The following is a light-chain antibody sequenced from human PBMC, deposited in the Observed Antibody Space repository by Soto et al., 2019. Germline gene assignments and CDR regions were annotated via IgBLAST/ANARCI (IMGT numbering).Light chain of an antibody. Sequence: IVLTQSPGTLSLSPGDRATLSCRASQSVSSNYLGWYQQKPGQAPRLLLYGASSRAIGIPDRFSGSGSGTDFTLTSSRLEPEDFAVYYCQQYDTSPPLTFGGGTKVEIK. CDR1: QSVSSNY. J-gene: IGKJ4*01. CDR2: GAS. V-gene: IGKV3-20*01. CDR3: QQYDTSPPLT.